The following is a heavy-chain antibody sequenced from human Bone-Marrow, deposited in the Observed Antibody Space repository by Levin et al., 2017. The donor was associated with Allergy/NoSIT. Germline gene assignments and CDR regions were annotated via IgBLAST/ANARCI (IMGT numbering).Heavy chain of an antibody. CDR3: AEERGPRSGSCDF. CDR1: GFSFSTHG. J-gene: IGHJ4*02. D-gene: IGHD3-10*01. CDR2: VWDDGRA. V-gene: IGHV3-33*06. Sequence: GGSLRLSCAASGFSFSTHGMHWVRQAPGKGLEWVAIVWDDGRAFYGDSVRGRFTISRDNSVDHLYLQMNGLRAEDTAVYYCAEERGPRSGSCDFWGQGTLVTVSS.